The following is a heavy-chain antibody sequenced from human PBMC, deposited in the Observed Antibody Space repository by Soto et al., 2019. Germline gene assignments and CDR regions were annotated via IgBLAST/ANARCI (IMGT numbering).Heavy chain of an antibody. CDR3: AKGAGDRLSLGMDV. Sequence: QVQLVESGGGVVQPGWSLRLSCAASGFSLREYGMEWFRQAPGKGLEWVALISYDGSNTYYADSVKGRFTISRDNSKDTLFLQMTGLRREDTAVYYCAKGAGDRLSLGMDVWGQGTTVTVSS. V-gene: IGHV3-30*18. D-gene: IGHD1-26*01. CDR2: ISYDGSNT. CDR1: GFSLREYG. J-gene: IGHJ6*02.